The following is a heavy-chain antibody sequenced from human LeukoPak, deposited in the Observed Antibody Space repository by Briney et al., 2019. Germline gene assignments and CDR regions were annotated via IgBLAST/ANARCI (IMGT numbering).Heavy chain of an antibody. D-gene: IGHD2-2*02. CDR1: GFTFSHYA. V-gene: IGHV3-23*01. J-gene: IGHJ4*02. Sequence: PGGSLRLSCAASGFTFSHYAMSWVRQAPGKGLEWVSGISGSGASTYYTDSVKGRFSISRDNSKNTLYLRMHSLRAEDTAVYYCVRGRYISSHYAGDYWGQGTLATVSS. CDR3: VRGRYISSHYAGDY. CDR2: ISGSGAST.